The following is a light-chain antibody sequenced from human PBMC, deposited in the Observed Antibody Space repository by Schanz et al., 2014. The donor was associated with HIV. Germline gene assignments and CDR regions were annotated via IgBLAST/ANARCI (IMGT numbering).Light chain of an antibody. V-gene: IGKV3-20*01. CDR1: QSVSSNF. J-gene: IGKJ1*01. CDR3: QQYGTLAWT. CDR2: GAS. Sequence: EIVLTQSPGTLSLSLGERATLSCRASQSVSSNFLAWYQQKPNQAPRLLIFGASNRAIGIPDRFSGSESGTDFTLTISRVEPEDFAMYYCQQYGTLAWTFGQGTQVEVK.